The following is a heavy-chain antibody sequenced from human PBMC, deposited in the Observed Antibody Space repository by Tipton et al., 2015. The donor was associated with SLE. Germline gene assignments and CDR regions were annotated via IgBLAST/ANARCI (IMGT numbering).Heavy chain of an antibody. CDR1: GDSISSSKW. J-gene: IGHJ4*02. Sequence: GSLRLSCTVSGDSISSSKWWSWVRQSPGKGLEWIAEIYHSGSTNYNPSLKSRLNISVDTSKNQFSLKLSSVTAADTAVYYCARARTIFGVSESHYWGQGTLVTVSS. V-gene: IGHV4-4*02. CDR3: ARARTIFGVSESHY. D-gene: IGHD3-3*01. CDR2: IYHSGST.